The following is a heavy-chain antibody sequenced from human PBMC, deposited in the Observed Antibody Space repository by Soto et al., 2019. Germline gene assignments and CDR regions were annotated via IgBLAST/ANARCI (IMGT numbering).Heavy chain of an antibody. CDR1: GFTFSSYG. Sequence: GGSLRLSCAASGFTFSSYGMHWVRQAPGKGLEWVAVIWYDGSNKYYADSVKGRFTISRDNSKNTLYLQMNSLRAEDTAVYYCARDFSIFGVVIMPSGLLNMDVWGKGTTVTVSS. CDR2: IWYDGSNK. J-gene: IGHJ6*03. D-gene: IGHD3-3*01. CDR3: ARDFSIFGVVIMPSGLLNMDV. V-gene: IGHV3-33*01.